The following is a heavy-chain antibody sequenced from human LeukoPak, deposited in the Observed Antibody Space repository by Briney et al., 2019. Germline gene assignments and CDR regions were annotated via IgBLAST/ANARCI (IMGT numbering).Heavy chain of an antibody. CDR3: ARDRDDSSGYYPDY. Sequence: GGSLRLSCAASGFTFDDYGMSWVRQAPGKGLEWVSGINWNGGSTGYADSVKGRFTISRDNAKNTLYLQMNSLRAEDTAVYYCARDRDDSSGYYPDYWGQGTLVTVSS. V-gene: IGHV3-20*04. J-gene: IGHJ4*02. D-gene: IGHD3-22*01. CDR1: GFTFDDYG. CDR2: INWNGGST.